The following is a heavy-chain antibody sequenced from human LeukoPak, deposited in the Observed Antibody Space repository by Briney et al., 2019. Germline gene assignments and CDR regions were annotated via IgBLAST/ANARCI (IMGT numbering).Heavy chain of an antibody. CDR2: ISYDGSNK. V-gene: IGHV3-30*18. CDR3: AKDLDSSGYFDY. Sequence: GALRLSCAASGFTFSSYGMHWVRQAPGKGLEWVAVISYDGSNKYYADSVKGRFTISRDSSKNTLYLQMNSLRAEDTAVYYCAKDLDSSGYFDYWGQGTLVTVSS. D-gene: IGHD3-22*01. J-gene: IGHJ4*02. CDR1: GFTFSSYG.